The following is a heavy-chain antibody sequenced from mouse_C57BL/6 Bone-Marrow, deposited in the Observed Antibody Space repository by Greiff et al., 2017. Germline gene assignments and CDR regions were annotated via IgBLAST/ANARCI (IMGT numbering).Heavy chain of an antibody. CDR3: ARTRLRYWYFDV. CDR1: GYTFTSYW. CDR2: INPSNGGT. V-gene: IGHV1-53*01. D-gene: IGHD1-1*01. Sequence: VKLQQPGTELVKPGASVKLSCKASGYTFTSYWMHWVKQRPGQGLEWIGNINPSNGGTNYNEKFKSKATLTVDKSSSTAYMQLSSLTSEDSAVYYCARTRLRYWYFDVWGTGTTVTVSS. J-gene: IGHJ1*03.